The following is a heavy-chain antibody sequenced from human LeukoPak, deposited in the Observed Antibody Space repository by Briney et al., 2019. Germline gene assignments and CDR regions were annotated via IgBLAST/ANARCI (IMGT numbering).Heavy chain of an antibody. J-gene: IGHJ4*02. CDR2: VSYDGSNK. CDR1: GFTFSSYA. D-gene: IGHD3-22*01. V-gene: IGHV3-30*04. CDR3: ITMIAGFDY. Sequence: GGSLRLSCAASGFTFSSYAMHWVRQAPGKGLEWVAVVSYDGSNKYYADSVKGRFTISRDNTKNTLYLQMNSLRAEDTAVYYCITMIAGFDYWGQGTLVTVSS.